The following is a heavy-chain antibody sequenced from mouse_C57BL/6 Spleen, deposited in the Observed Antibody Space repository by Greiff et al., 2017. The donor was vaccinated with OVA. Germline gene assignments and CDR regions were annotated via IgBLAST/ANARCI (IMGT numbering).Heavy chain of an antibody. D-gene: IGHD2-2*01. J-gene: IGHJ3*01. CDR1: GYTFTDYE. CDR2: IDPETGGT. Sequence: VQLQQSGAELVRPGASVTLSCKASGYTFTDYEMHWVKQTPVHGLEWIGAIDPETGGTAYTQKFKGQAILTADKSSSTAYMELRSLTSEDSAVYYCTREESTMVTTGFAYWGQGTLVTVSA. V-gene: IGHV1-15*01. CDR3: TREESTMVTTGFAY.